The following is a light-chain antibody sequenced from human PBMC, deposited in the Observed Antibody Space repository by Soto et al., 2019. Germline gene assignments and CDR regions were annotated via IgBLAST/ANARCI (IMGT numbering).Light chain of an antibody. CDR2: GAS. V-gene: IGKV3-20*01. CDR1: QTLTTRF. J-gene: IGKJ2*01. Sequence: EIVLTQSPGTLSLSPGERATLSCMASQTLTTRFLAWYQQKPGQAPRLLIYGASSRATGIPDRVSGSGSGTEYTLTIRRLEPEDFAVYSCQQYADLPYTFGQGTTLEIK. CDR3: QQYADLPYT.